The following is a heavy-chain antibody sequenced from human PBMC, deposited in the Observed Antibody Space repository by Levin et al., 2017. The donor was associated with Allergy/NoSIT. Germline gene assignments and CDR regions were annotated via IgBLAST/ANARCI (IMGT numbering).Heavy chain of an antibody. CDR1: GLTFTVYA. CDR2: ISYDGNDK. V-gene: IGHV3-30*18. D-gene: IGHD3-10*01. Sequence: GGSLRLSCTASGLTFTVYAMHWVRQTPGKGLEWVAIISYDGNDKHYADSVKGRFTISREKSKNTVYLQMDSLRPDDTAVYYCAKLRGSTLRGPSDYWGQGTLVTVSS. J-gene: IGHJ4*02. CDR3: AKLRGSTLRGPSDY.